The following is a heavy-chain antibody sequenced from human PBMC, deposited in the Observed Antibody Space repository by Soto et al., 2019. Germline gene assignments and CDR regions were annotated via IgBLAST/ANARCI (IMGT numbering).Heavy chain of an antibody. J-gene: IGHJ6*02. CDR2: ISSSSSYI. D-gene: IGHD4-4*01. Sequence: GGSLRLSCAASGFTFSSYSMNWVRQSPGKGLEWVSSISSSSSYIYYADSVKGRFTISRDNAKNSLYLQMNSLRAEDTAVYYCARDLPDYSNYEYYYYYGMDVWGQGTTVTVSS. V-gene: IGHV3-21*01. CDR3: ARDLPDYSNYEYYYYYGMDV. CDR1: GFTFSSYS.